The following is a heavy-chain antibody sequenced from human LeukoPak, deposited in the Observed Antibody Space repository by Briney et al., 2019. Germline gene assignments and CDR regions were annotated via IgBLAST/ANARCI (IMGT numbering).Heavy chain of an antibody. CDR3: ARDVFDDFSLDY. D-gene: IGHD3/OR15-3a*01. CDR2: INGGSSII. Sequence: GGSLRLSCAASGFAFNTYSMNWVRQAPGRGLEWVSAINGGSSIIHYADSVKGRFTISRDNAKNSLYLQMNSLRAEDTAVYYCARDVFDDFSLDYWGQGNLVTVSS. CDR1: GFAFNTYS. J-gene: IGHJ4*02. V-gene: IGHV3-21*01.